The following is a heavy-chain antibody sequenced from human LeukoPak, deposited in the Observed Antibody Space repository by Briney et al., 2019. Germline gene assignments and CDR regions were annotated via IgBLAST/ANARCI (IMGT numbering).Heavy chain of an antibody. D-gene: IGHD3-22*01. V-gene: IGHV3-23*01. J-gene: IGHJ4*02. Sequence: GGSLRLSCAASGFTFSSYAMSWVRQAPGKGLEWVSAISGSGGSTYYADSVKGRFTISRDNSKNTLYLQMNSLRAEDTAVYYCAKGVYDSSGWTGGWYFDYWGQGTLVTVSS. CDR1: GFTFSSYA. CDR3: AKGVYDSSGWTGGWYFDY. CDR2: ISGSGGST.